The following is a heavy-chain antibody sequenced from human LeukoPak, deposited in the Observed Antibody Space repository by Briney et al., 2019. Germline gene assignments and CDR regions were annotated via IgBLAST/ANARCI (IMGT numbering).Heavy chain of an antibody. Sequence: ASVNVSCKASGYTFTGYYMHWVRQAPGQGLECMGWISPNSGGTNYAQKFQGRVTMTRDTSISTAYMELSRLRSDDTAVYYCARDRSGKGAFDIWGQGTMVTVSS. CDR2: ISPNSGGT. CDR3: ARDRSGKGAFDI. CDR1: GYTFTGYY. V-gene: IGHV1-2*02. D-gene: IGHD1-26*01. J-gene: IGHJ3*02.